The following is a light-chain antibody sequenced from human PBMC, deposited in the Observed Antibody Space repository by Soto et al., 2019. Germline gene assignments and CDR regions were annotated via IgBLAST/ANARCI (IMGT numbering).Light chain of an antibody. CDR3: QQYHTWPVT. V-gene: IGKV3D-15*01. Sequence: EIVLTQSPATLSLSPGERAXXXXXTSQSVSGYLAWYQQKPGQAXRLLIXXXSXXXXGIPPRFSGSGSGTEFTLTINSLQSEDSAVYYCQQYHTWPVTFGGGTKVDIK. CDR2: XXS. J-gene: IGKJ4*01. CDR1: QSVSGY.